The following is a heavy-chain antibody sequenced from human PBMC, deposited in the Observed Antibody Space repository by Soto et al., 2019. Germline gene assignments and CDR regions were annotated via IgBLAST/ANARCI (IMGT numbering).Heavy chain of an antibody. D-gene: IGHD6-13*01. CDR1: GYTFTGYY. J-gene: IGHJ4*02. CDR2: INPNSGGT. V-gene: IGHV1-2*04. CDR3: ARAKTISSISEFDY. Sequence: RASVKVSCKASGYTFTGYYMHWVRQAPGQGLEWMGWINPNSGGTNYAQKFQGWVTMTRDTSISTAYMELSRLRSDDTAVYYCARAKTISSISEFDYWGQGTLVTVSS.